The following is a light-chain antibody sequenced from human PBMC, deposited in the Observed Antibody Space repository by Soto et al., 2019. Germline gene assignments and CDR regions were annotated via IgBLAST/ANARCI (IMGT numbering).Light chain of an antibody. J-gene: IGLJ1*01. CDR2: EVN. CDR1: ISDIGTYDF. CDR3: CSYTSSPYL. V-gene: IGLV2-14*03. Sequence: SVLTQPASVSGSPGESLTISCTGSISDIGTYDFVSWYQQLPGKAPKLLMFEVNKRPSGVSDRFSGSKSGITASLTISGLQADDEADYYCCSYTSSPYLFGSGTKVTVL.